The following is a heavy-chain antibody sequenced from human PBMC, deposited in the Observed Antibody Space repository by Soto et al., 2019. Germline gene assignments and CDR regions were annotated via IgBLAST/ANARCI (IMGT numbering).Heavy chain of an antibody. V-gene: IGHV4-34*01. J-gene: IGHJ2*01. CDR1: GGSFSGYY. CDR2: INHSGST. CDR3: VRGATVMYWYFDL. Sequence: QVQLQQWGAGLLKPSETLSLTCAVYGGSFSGYYWSWIRQPPGKGLEWIGEINHSGSTNYNPSLKSRVTISVDTSKNQFSLKLSSVTAADTAVYYCVRGATVMYWYFDLWGRGTLVTVSS. D-gene: IGHD4-17*01.